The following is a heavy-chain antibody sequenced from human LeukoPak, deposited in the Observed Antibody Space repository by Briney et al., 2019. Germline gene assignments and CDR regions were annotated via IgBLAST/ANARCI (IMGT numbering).Heavy chain of an antibody. D-gene: IGHD2-15*01. V-gene: IGHV4-39*07. CDR1: GGSISSSSYY. J-gene: IGHJ6*02. CDR3: AREAATQSYYYYYGMDV. CDR2: IYYSGST. Sequence: NPSETLSLTCTVSGGSISSSSYYWGWIRQPPGKGLEWIGSIYYSGSTYYNPSLMSRVTISVDTSKNQFSLKLSSVTAADTAVYYCAREAATQSYYYYYGMDVWGQGTTVTVSS.